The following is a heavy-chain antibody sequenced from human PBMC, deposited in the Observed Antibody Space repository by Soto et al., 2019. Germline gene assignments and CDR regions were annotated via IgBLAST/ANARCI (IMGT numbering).Heavy chain of an antibody. CDR3: TRVYSSSYHYFDY. CDR2: INAGNGNT. J-gene: IGHJ4*02. D-gene: IGHD6-13*01. V-gene: IGHV1-3*01. CDR1: GYTFTSYA. Sequence: ASVKVSCKASGYTFTSYAMHWVRQAPGQRLEWMGWINAGNGNTKYSQKFQGRVTITRDTSASTAYMELSSLRSEDTAVYYCTRVYSSSYHYFDYWGQGTLVTVSS.